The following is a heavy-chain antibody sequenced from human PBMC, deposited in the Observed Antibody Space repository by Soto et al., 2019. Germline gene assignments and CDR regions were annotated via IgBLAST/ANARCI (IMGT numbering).Heavy chain of an antibody. CDR1: GFTSSNYS. D-gene: IGHD5-18*01. CDR3: ACGAMVTPYYFGVDV. Sequence: EVRLLESGGGLVQPGGSLRLYCAGSGFTSSNYSMSWVRQAPGKGLEWVSTTSGSGHYIQYRDSVKGRFTISRDNSKNTLYLQMNSLRAEDTAVYYCACGAMVTPYYFGVDVCGQGTTVTVSS. CDR2: TSGSGHYI. J-gene: IGHJ6*02. V-gene: IGHV3-23*01.